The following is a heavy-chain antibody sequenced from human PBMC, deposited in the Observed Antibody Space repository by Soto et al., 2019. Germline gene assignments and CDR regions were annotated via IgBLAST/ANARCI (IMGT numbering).Heavy chain of an antibody. V-gene: IGHV3-66*01. Sequence: EVQLVESGGELVQPGGSLRLYCAASGFPVSTNYVSWVRQAPGKGLEWVSIIYDGGSTYYADSVKGRFTISRDNFKNVLYLQMNSLRVEDTAVYYCARGDGDYGRRHDPRGQGTQVTVSS. CDR1: GFPVSTNY. J-gene: IGHJ5*02. D-gene: IGHD4-17*01. CDR3: ARGDGDYGRRHDP. CDR2: IYDGGST.